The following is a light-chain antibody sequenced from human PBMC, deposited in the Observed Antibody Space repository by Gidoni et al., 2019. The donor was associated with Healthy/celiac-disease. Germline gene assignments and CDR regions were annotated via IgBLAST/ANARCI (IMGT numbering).Light chain of an antibody. Sequence: DIQMTQSPSSLSASVGDRVTITCQASQDISNYLNWYQQKPGKAPKLLIYDASNLETGVPSRFSGSGSGTDFTFTISSLQPEDIATHYCQQYDNLPGFGPGTKVDIK. J-gene: IGKJ3*01. CDR3: QQYDNLPG. CDR2: DAS. V-gene: IGKV1-33*01. CDR1: QDISNY.